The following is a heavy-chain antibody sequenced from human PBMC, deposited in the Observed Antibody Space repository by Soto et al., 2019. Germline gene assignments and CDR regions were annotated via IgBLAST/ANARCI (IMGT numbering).Heavy chain of an antibody. CDR1: GGTFSSYS. Sequence: SLKVSCKASGGTFSSYSINWVLQAPGQGLEWMGEIIPIFGTANYAQKFQGRVTITADESTSTAYMELSSLRSEDTAVYYCARDGGRHSGGIDYWGQGTLVTVSS. J-gene: IGHJ4*02. CDR3: ARDGGRHSGGIDY. V-gene: IGHV1-69*13. D-gene: IGHD1-26*01. CDR2: IIPIFGTA.